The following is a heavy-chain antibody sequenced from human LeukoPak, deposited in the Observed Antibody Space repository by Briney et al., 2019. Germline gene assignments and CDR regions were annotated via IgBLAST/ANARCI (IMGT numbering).Heavy chain of an antibody. J-gene: IGHJ3*02. CDR2: ISAYNGNT. D-gene: IGHD2-2*01. CDR1: GYTFTSYG. CDR3: ARAVGASDDIVVVPAAKAAFDI. V-gene: IGHV1-18*01. Sequence: GASVKVSCKASGYTFTSYGISWVRQAPGQGLEWMGWISAYNGNTNYAQKLQGKVTMTTDTSTSTAYMELRSLRSDDTAVYYCARAVGASDDIVVVPAAKAAFDIWGQGTMVTVSS.